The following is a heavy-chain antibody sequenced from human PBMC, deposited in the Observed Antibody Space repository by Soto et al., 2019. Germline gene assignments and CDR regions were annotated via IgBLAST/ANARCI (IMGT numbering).Heavy chain of an antibody. J-gene: IGHJ5*02. CDR3: ARDRADCTNGVCPGNWFDP. CDR1: GYTFTSYY. Sequence: ASVKVSCKASGYTFTSYYMHWVRQAPGQGLEWMGIINPSGGSTSYAQKFQGRVTMTRDTSTSTVYMELSSLRSEDTAVYYCARDRADCTNGVCPGNWFDPWGRGTLVTVSS. CDR2: INPSGGST. D-gene: IGHD2-8*01. V-gene: IGHV1-46*01.